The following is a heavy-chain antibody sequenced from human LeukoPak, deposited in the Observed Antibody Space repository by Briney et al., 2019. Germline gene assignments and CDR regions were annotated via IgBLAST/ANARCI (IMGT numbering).Heavy chain of an antibody. D-gene: IGHD3-16*01. J-gene: IGHJ4*02. CDR2: ISSSSSYI. V-gene: IGHV3-21*01. CDR3: SRGLDYLIAPFDY. CDR1: GFTFSSYS. Sequence: MPGGSLRLSCAASGFTFSSYSMNWVRQAPGKGLEWVSSISSSSSYIYYADSVKGRFTISRDNAKNSLYLQMNSLRAEDTAVYYCSRGLDYLIAPFDYWGQGTLVTVSS.